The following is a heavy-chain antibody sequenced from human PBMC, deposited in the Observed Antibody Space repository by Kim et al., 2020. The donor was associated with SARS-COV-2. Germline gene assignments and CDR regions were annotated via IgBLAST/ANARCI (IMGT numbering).Heavy chain of an antibody. CDR3: ARDWGLVQVVLEY. Sequence: SETLSLTCAVSGDSVSSGNWWTWVRQSPKKGLEWIGEISHSGNTNYNPSLKSRVTISIDKSKNQFSMKLSSVTAADTAVYYCARDWGLVQVVLEYWGQGTPVSVSS. D-gene: IGHD3-9*01. CDR2: ISHSGNT. V-gene: IGHV4-4*02. J-gene: IGHJ4*02. CDR1: GDSVSSGNW.